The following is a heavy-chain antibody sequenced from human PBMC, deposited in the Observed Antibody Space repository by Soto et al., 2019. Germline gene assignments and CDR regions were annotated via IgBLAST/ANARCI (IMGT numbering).Heavy chain of an antibody. D-gene: IGHD1-7*01. CDR3: AKLITGTTSY. V-gene: IGHV3-23*01. Sequence: EVQLLESGGGLVQPGGSLRLYCAASGFTFSAFGMTWVRQAPGKGLEWVSSIGSSGTTTYYADSVKGRFTISRDNSKNTLFLQTNSLRVEDTAVYYCAKLITGTTSYWGQGTLVTVSS. J-gene: IGHJ4*02. CDR1: GFTFSAFG. CDR2: IGSSGTTT.